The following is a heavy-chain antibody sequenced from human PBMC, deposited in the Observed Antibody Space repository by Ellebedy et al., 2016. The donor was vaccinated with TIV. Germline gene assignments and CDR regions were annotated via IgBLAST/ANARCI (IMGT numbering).Heavy chain of an antibody. CDR3: ARAIFVVVPAASYYYYYMDV. CDR1: GGSISSYY. V-gene: IGHV4-4*07. Sequence: SETLSLTXTVSGGSISSYYWSWIRQPAGKGLEWIGRIYTSGSTNYNPSLKSRVTMSVDTSKNQFSLKLSSVTAADTAVYYCARAIFVVVPAASYYYYYMDVWGKGTTVTVSS. J-gene: IGHJ6*03. CDR2: IYTSGST. D-gene: IGHD2-2*01.